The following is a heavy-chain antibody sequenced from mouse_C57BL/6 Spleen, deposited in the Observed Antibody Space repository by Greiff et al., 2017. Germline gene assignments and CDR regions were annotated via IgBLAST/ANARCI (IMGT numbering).Heavy chain of an antibody. V-gene: IGHV1-52*01. CDR3: ARGITTVVGGY. Sequence: VQLQQPGAELVRPGSSVKLSCKATGYTFTSYWMHWVKQRPIQGLEWIGNIDPSDSETHYNQKFKDKATLTVDKSSSTAYMQLSSLTSEDSAVYYCARGITTVVGGYWGQGTTLTVSS. CDR2: IDPSDSET. D-gene: IGHD1-1*01. CDR1: GYTFTSYW. J-gene: IGHJ2*01.